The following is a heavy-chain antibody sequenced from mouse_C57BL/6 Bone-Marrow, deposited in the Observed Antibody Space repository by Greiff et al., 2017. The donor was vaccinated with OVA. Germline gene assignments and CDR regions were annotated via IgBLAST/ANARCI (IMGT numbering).Heavy chain of an antibody. J-gene: IGHJ4*01. CDR3: ARSGSRDYAMDY. V-gene: IGHV1-81*01. CDR2: IYPRSGNT. CDR1: GYTFTSYG. Sequence: QVQLQQSGAELARPGASVKLSCKASGYTFTSYGISWVKQRTGQGLEWIGGIYPRSGNTYYNEKFKGKATLTADKSSSTAYMELRSLTSEDSAVYFCARSGSRDYAMDYWGQGTSVTVSS. D-gene: IGHD1-1*01.